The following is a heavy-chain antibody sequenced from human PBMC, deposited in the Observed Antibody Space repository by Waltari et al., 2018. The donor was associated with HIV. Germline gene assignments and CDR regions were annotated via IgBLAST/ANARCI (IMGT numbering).Heavy chain of an antibody. CDR2: IWFDGSKE. J-gene: IGHJ3*02. D-gene: IGHD3-10*01. CDR3: ARENDPSGSYYYNAFDI. Sequence: LVESGGGVVQPGNSLTLSCAASGFTFSTYGFLWVRQVPGKGLEWVALIWFDGSKEFYSDTVKGRFTISRDNAKNTLYLQMNSLRDEDTALYHCARENDPSGSYYYNAFDIWGQGTTVTVSS. CDR1: GFTFSTYG. V-gene: IGHV3-33*01.